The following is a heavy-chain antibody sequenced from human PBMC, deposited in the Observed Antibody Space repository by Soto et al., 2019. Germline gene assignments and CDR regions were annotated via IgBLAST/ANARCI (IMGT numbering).Heavy chain of an antibody. CDR2: ISSSGSTI. Sequence: GGSLRLSCASSGFTFSSYEMNWVRQAPGKGLEWVSYISSSGSTIYYADSVKGRFTISRDNAKNSLYLQMNSLRAEDTAVYYCARDTVYDSRVYFHRAFDIWGQGTMVTVSS. CDR1: GFTFSSYE. D-gene: IGHD3-22*01. V-gene: IGHV3-48*03. CDR3: ARDTVYDSRVYFHRAFDI. J-gene: IGHJ3*02.